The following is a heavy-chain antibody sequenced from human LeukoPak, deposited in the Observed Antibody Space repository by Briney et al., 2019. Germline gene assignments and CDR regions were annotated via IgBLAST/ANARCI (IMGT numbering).Heavy chain of an antibody. V-gene: IGHV4-59*01. J-gene: IGHJ4*02. Sequence: SSETLSLTCTVSRGSISGYYWSWIRQPPGKGLEWIGYTYYSGSTNYNPSLKSRVTISADTSENQFSLKLSSVTAADTAVYYCARGKGYLDYWGQGTLVTVSS. CDR1: RGSISGYY. CDR2: TYYSGST. CDR3: ARGKGYLDY.